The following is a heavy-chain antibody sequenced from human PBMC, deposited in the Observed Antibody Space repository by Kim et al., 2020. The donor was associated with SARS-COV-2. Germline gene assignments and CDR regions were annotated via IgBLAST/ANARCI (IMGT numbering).Heavy chain of an antibody. Sequence: GGSLRLSCAASGFTFGDYAMHWVRQAPGKGLEWVSGISWNSGSIGYADSVKGRFTISRDYAKNSLYLQMNSLRAEDTALYYCAKDKGIAAAGYFDYWGQGTLVTVSS. CDR1: GFTFGDYA. CDR3: AKDKGIAAAGYFDY. CDR2: ISWNSGSI. D-gene: IGHD6-13*01. V-gene: IGHV3-9*01. J-gene: IGHJ4*02.